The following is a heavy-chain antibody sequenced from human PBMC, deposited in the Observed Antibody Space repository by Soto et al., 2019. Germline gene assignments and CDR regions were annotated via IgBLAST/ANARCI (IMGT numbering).Heavy chain of an antibody. D-gene: IGHD3-10*01. CDR3: ARDRNEAYPPLVRGVIVFSSYGMDV. J-gene: IGHJ6*02. CDR1: GFTFSSYG. CDR2: IWYDGSNK. V-gene: IGHV3-33*01. Sequence: QVQLVESGGGVVQPGRSLRLSCVSSGFTFSSYGMHWVRQAPGKGLVRVAVIWYDGSNKYYADSVKGRFTISRDNSKNTLYLQMNSLRDEDTAVYYCARDRNEAYPPLVRGVIVFSSYGMDVWGQGTTVTVSS.